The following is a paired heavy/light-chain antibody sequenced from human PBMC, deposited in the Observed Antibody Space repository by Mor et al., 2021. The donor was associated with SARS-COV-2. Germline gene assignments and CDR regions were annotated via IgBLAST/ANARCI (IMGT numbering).Heavy chain of an antibody. J-gene: IGHJ6*02. Sequence: EVQLVESGGGLVRPGGSLRLSCAASGFTFTTYSMTWVRQAPGKGLEWVSSISSSSSYLYYADSVKGRFTISRDNAKNSLYLQMNSLRAEDTAVYYCARDEDNTGWYRYHYYGMDVWGQGTTVTVSS. CDR2: ISSSSSYL. V-gene: IGHV3-21*01. CDR1: GFTFTTYS. D-gene: IGHD6-19*01. CDR3: ARDEDNTGWYRYHYYGMDV.
Light chain of an antibody. V-gene: IGKV6-21*02. CDR1: QSIGTK. Sequence: EIVLTQSPDFQSVIPNEKVTITCRASQSIGTKLHWYQQKPDQSPKLLIKYASQSISGVPSRFSGSGSGTDFTLTINTLEAEDAATYYCQQSSSSPLTFGGGTKVEIK. CDR3: QQSSSSPLT. J-gene: IGKJ4*01. CDR2: YAS.